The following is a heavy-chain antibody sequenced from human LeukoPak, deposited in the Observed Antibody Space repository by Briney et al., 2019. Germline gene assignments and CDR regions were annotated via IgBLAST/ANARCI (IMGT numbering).Heavy chain of an antibody. D-gene: IGHD3-22*01. CDR1: GYTLTELS. Sequence: ASVKVSRKVSGYTLTELSMHWVRQAPGKGLEWMGGFDPEDGETIYAQKFQGRVTMTEDTSTDTAYMELSSLRSEDTAVYYCARKQYPYYYDSRGPFDSWGQGTLVTVSS. J-gene: IGHJ5*01. CDR2: FDPEDGET. CDR3: ARKQYPYYYDSRGPFDS. V-gene: IGHV1-24*01.